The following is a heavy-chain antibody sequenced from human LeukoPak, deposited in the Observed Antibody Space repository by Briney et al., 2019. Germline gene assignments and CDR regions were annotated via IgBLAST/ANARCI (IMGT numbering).Heavy chain of an antibody. J-gene: IGHJ4*02. CDR2: IDPSDSYT. D-gene: IGHD3-10*01. CDR3: TRRRRFGVLYYFDY. V-gene: IGHV5-10-1*01. Sequence: GESLKISSTASGYSITSYWISCVRQMPGKGLEWMGRIDPSDSYTNYSPSFQGHVTISADKSISTAYLQWSSLKASDTAMYYCTRRRRFGVLYYFDYWGQGTLVTVSS. CDR1: GYSITSYW.